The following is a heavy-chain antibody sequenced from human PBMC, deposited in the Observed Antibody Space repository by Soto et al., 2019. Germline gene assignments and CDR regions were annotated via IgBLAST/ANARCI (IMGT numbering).Heavy chain of an antibody. V-gene: IGHV3-30*03. CDR1: GFTFSSYG. CDR3: YGPVSSNWFDP. J-gene: IGHJ5*02. D-gene: IGHD4-17*01. CDR2: ISYDGSNK. Sequence: QVQLVESGGGVVQPGRSLRLSCAASGFTFSSYGMHWVRQAPGKGLEWVAVISYDGSNKYYADSVKGRFTISRDNSKNTLYLQMNSLRAEDTAVYYCYGPVSSNWFDPWGQGTLVTVSS.